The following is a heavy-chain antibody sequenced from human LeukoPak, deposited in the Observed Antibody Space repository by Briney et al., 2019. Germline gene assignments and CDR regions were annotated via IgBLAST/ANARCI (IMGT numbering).Heavy chain of an antibody. Sequence: PSETLSLTCTVSGGSISSYYWSWIRQPPGKGLEWIGYIYYSGNTNYNPSLKSRVTISVDTSKNQFSLKLSSVTAADTAVYYCARYRRGVVPMDVWGKGTTVTVSS. CDR3: ARYRRGVVPMDV. D-gene: IGHD2-2*01. CDR2: IYYSGNT. V-gene: IGHV4-59*01. CDR1: GGSISSYY. J-gene: IGHJ6*03.